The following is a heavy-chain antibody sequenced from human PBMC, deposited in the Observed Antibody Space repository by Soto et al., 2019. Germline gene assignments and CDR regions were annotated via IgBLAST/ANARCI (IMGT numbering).Heavy chain of an antibody. D-gene: IGHD3-10*01. CDR2: ISYDGSNK. V-gene: IGHV3-30-3*01. CDR1: GFTFSSYA. J-gene: IGHJ6*02. CDR3: ARATGRKGYYYYYYGMDV. Sequence: PGGSLRLSCAASGFTFSSYAMHRVRQAPGKGLEWVAVISYDGSNKYYADSVKGRFTISRDNSKNTLYLQMNSLRAEDTAVYYCARATGRKGYYYYYYGMDVWGQGTTVTVSS.